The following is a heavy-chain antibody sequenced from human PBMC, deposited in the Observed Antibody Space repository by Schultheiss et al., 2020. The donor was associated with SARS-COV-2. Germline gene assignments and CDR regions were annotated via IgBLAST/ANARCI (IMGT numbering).Heavy chain of an antibody. J-gene: IGHJ4*02. V-gene: IGHV3-30*01. Sequence: GGSLRLSCAASGFTFSSYAMHWVRQAPGKGLEWVAVIWYDGSNKYYADSVKGRFTISRDNSKNTLYLQMNSLRAEDTAVYYCASRIPREYYYGSGSYDYWGQGTLVTVSS. CDR3: ASRIPREYYYGSGSYDY. D-gene: IGHD3-10*01. CDR1: GFTFSSYA. CDR2: IWYDGSNK.